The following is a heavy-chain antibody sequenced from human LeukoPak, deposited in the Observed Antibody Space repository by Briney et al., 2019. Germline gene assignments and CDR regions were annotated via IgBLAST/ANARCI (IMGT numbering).Heavy chain of an antibody. J-gene: IGHJ4*02. D-gene: IGHD2-15*01. Sequence: SETLSLTCTVSGGSISSGSYYWSWIRQPAGKGLKWIGRIYTSGSANYNPSLKSRVTISVDTSKNQFFLKLSSVTAADTAVYYCARFIVVVVAGMDYFDYWGQGTLVTVSS. CDR3: ARFIVVVVAGMDYFDY. CDR1: GGSISSGSYY. V-gene: IGHV4-61*02. CDR2: IYTSGSA.